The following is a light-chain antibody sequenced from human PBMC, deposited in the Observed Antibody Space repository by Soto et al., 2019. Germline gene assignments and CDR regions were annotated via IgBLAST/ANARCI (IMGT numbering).Light chain of an antibody. Sequence: QSALTQPPSASGSPGQSVTISCTGTSSDVGGYNYVSWYQQHPGNAPTLMIYEVSKRPSGVPDRFSGSKSGNTASLTVSGLQTDDEADYYCSSYADSNSWVFGGGTKLTVL. V-gene: IGLV2-8*01. CDR3: SSYADSNSWV. J-gene: IGLJ3*02. CDR1: SSDVGGYNY. CDR2: EVS.